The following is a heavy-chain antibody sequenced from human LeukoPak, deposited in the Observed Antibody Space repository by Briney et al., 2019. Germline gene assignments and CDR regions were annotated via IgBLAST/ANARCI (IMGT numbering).Heavy chain of an antibody. D-gene: IGHD7-27*01. CDR1: GFTFTSYW. CDR3: ARMTGDWGLAFDI. CDR2: INSDGSST. V-gene: IGHV3-74*01. Sequence: GGSLRLSCAASGFTFTSYWMHWVRHAPGKGLVWVSRINSDGSSTSYADSVKGRFTISRDNAKNTLYLQMNSLRAEDTAVYYCARMTGDWGLAFDIWGQGTMVIVSS. J-gene: IGHJ3*02.